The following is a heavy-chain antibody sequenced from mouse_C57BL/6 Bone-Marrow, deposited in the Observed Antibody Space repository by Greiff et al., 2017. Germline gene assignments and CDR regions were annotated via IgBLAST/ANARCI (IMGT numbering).Heavy chain of an antibody. Sequence: EVQGVESGAELVRPGASVKLSCTASGFNIKDDYMHWVKQRPEQGLEWIGWIDPENGDTEYASKFQGKATITADTSSSTAYLQLSSLTSEDTAVYYCTTRYDYDGVAYWGQGTLVTVSA. D-gene: IGHD2-4*01. CDR3: TTRYDYDGVAY. CDR2: IDPENGDT. V-gene: IGHV14-4*01. J-gene: IGHJ3*01. CDR1: GFNIKDDY.